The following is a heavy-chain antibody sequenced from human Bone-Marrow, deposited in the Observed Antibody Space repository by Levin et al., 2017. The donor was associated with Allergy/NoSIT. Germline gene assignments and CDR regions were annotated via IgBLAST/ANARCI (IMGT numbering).Heavy chain of an antibody. D-gene: IGHD3-16*01. J-gene: IGHJ4*02. CDR2: IYPNDSDT. CDR1: GYTSTTYW. CDR3: AKDWDYGYTSPAIDY. Sequence: GESLKISCKGSGYTSTTYWIGWVRQVPGKGLDYIGFIYPNDSDTKYNPSFQGQVTISRDNSKNTLYLQMDRLRVDDTAVYYCAKDWDYGYTSPAIDYWGQGTLVTVSA. V-gene: IGHV5-51*01.